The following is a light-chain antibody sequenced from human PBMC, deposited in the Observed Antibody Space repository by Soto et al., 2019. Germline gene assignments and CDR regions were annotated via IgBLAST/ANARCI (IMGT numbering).Light chain of an antibody. CDR1: SGNIASSY. J-gene: IGLJ2*01. CDR2: ENS. V-gene: IGLV6-57*04. Sequence: FMLTQPHSVSESPGKTVTISCSRSSGNIASSYVQWYQQRPGSPPTTVIYENSQRPSGVPDRFSASIDSSSKSASLTISGLKTEDEAYYYCQSYDNTNVVFGGGTKLTVL. CDR3: QSYDNTNVV.